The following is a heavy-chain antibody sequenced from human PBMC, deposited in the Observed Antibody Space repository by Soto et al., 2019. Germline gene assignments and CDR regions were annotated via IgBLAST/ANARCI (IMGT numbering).Heavy chain of an antibody. J-gene: IGHJ4*02. CDR2: IWYDGSNK. CDR1: GFIFNEYG. V-gene: IGHV3-33*03. D-gene: IGHD2-15*01. Sequence: PGESLKISCAASGFIFNEYGMHWVRQAPGKGLEWVAVIWYDGSNKYYADSVKGRFTFSRYNSKNTMSLQMNSLRVEDTAVYYCARWGCSGSNCNLNQRSFDLWGQGTLVTVSS. CDR3: ARWGCSGSNCNLNQRSFDL.